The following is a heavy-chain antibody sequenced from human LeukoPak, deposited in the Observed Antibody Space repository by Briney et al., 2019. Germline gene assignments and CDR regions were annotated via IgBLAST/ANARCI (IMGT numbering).Heavy chain of an antibody. CDR3: ARAGGNYGDYARRWFDP. CDR2: IYYSGST. Sequence: SETLSLTCTVSGGSISSYYWSWIRQPPGKGLEWIGYIYYSGSTNYNPSLKSRVTISVDTSKNQFSLKLSSVTAADTAVYYCARAGGNYGDYARRWFDPWGQGTLVTVSS. V-gene: IGHV4-59*01. J-gene: IGHJ5*02. CDR1: GGSISSYY. D-gene: IGHD4-17*01.